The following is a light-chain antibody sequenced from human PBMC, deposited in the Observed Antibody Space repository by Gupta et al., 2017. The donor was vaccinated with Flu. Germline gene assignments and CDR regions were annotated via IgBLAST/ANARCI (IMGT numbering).Light chain of an antibody. V-gene: IGKV1-39*01. CDR2: AAS. CDR1: QSISSY. CDR3: LLRYSTPIT. Sequence: DIQMTQSPSSLSASVGDRVTITCRASQSISSYLNWYQQKPVKAPKLLIYAASSLQSGVPSRFSASGSVTDLTLTMSSLQPKDFATYYCLLRYSTPITFGQGTRLEIK. J-gene: IGKJ5*01.